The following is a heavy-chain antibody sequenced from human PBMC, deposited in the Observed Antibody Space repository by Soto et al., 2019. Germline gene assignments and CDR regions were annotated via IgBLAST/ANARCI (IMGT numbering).Heavy chain of an antibody. V-gene: IGHV4-4*02. D-gene: IGHD3-22*01. Sequence: QVQLQESGPGLVRPSGPLSPTCAFPGDSIIGTGWWSWVRQPPGKGLDWIGEGYHSGAPNYNPSLKSRVSISVDPSRNQFSLNLGSVTAADAAVYYCVRNGYYSLDVWGQGTTVTVSA. CDR3: VRNGYYSLDV. J-gene: IGHJ6*01. CDR1: GDSIIGTGW. CDR2: GYHSGAP.